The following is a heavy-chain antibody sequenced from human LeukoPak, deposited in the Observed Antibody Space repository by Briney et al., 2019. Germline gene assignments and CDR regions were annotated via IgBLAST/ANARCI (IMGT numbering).Heavy chain of an antibody. J-gene: IGHJ6*02. CDR2: INPYSGGT. CDR1: GYTFTCYY. D-gene: IGHD6-13*01. V-gene: IGHV1-2*02. Sequence: ASVTVSFKASGYTFTCYYIHWVRQAPGQGLEWMGWINPYSGGTNYAQKFQGRVTMTRDTSISTAYMELNRLRSDDTAVYYCARDVQQLANYYYYGLDVWGQGTTVTVSS. CDR3: ARDVQQLANYYYYGLDV.